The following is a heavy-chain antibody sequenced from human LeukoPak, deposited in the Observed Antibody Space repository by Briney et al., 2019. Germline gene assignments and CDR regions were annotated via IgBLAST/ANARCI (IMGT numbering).Heavy chain of an antibody. CDR1: GFIFSSYA. J-gene: IGHJ4*02. V-gene: IGHV3-30-3*01. Sequence: PGRSLRLSCAASGFIFSSYAMHWVRQAPGKGLEWVAVISYDGSNKYYADSVKGRFTISRDNSKNTLYLQMNSLRAEDTAVYYCARDNIVVVAATRVPSLDYWGQGTLVTVSS. CDR3: ARDNIVVVAATRVPSLDY. CDR2: ISYDGSNK. D-gene: IGHD2-15*01.